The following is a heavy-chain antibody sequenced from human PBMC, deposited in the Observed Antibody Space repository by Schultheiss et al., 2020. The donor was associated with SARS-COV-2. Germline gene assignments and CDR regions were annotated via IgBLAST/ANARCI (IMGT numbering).Heavy chain of an antibody. Sequence: SETLSLTCTVSGGSISSGGYYWSWIRQPPGKGLEWIGYIYYSGSTYYNPSLKSRVTISVDTSKNQFSLKLSSVTAADTAVYYCARGGLGARPAPPNWFDPWGQGTLVTVSS. V-gene: IGHV4-61*08. CDR1: GGSISSGGYY. CDR2: IYYSGST. D-gene: IGHD1-26*01. J-gene: IGHJ5*02. CDR3: ARGGLGARPAPPNWFDP.